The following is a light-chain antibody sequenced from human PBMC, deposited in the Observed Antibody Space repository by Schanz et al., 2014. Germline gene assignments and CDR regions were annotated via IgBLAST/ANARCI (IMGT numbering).Light chain of an antibody. J-gene: IGKJ1*01. CDR2: GAS. V-gene: IGKV3-20*01. CDR3: QQYHIAPRT. CDR1: QSLGSSY. Sequence: EIVLTQSPGTLSLSPGERATLSCRASQSLGSSYLAWYQQKPGQAPRLLIYGASNRATGIPDRFSGSGYGTDFTLTISRLEPEDVGVYWCQQYHIAPRTFGQGTRVEIK.